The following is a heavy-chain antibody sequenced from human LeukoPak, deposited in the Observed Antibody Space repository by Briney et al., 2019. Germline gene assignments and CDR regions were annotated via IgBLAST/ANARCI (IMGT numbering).Heavy chain of an antibody. CDR3: ARDNSVGDNAWWFDP. CDR2: INPTGGST. CDR1: GYTFTSYY. D-gene: IGHD1-26*01. V-gene: IGHV1-46*01. J-gene: IGHJ5*02. Sequence: GASVKVSCKASGYTFTSYYMHWVRQARGQGLEWMGQINPTGGSTGYAQKFQGRVTMTRDMSTSTDYMELSSLRSEDTAIYYCARDNSVGDNAWWFDPWGQGTLVTVSS.